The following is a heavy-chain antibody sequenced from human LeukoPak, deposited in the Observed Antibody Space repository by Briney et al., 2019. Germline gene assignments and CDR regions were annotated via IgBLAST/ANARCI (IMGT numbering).Heavy chain of an antibody. CDR3: AKGTGINHYHWIDP. D-gene: IGHD3/OR15-3a*01. J-gene: IGHJ5*02. CDR2: ISGSGGNT. Sequence: GGSLSLSCAASKVPFSDYAMNWVRQAPGQGLEWVSGISGSGGNTYYADSVKCRFTISRDNSKNTLYLQMNSLRAEDTALYYCAKGTGINHYHWIDPWGQGTQVTVSS. CDR1: KVPFSDYA. V-gene: IGHV3-23*01.